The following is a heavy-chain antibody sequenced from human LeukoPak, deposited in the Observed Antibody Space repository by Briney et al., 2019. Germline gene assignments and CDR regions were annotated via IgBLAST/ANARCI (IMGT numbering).Heavy chain of an antibody. D-gene: IGHD5-24*01. CDR3: ARDFGDGYNFEDY. J-gene: IGHJ4*02. V-gene: IGHV3-21*01. CDR2: IGSSSSYI. Sequence: AGGSLRLSCAASGFTFSSYSMNWVRQAPGKGQEWVSSIGSSSSYIYYADPVKGRFPISRDNAKNSLYLQMNSLRAEDTAVYYCARDFGDGYNFEDYWGQGTLVTVSS. CDR1: GFTFSSYS.